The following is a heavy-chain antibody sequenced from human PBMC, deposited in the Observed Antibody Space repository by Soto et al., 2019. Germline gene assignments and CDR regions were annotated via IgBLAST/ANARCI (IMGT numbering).Heavy chain of an antibody. Sequence: QVQLGESGGGVVQPGRSLRLSCAASGFTFSSYAMHWVRQAPGKGLEWVAVISYDGSNKYYADSVKGRFTISRDNSKNTLYLQMNSLRAEDTAVYYCARGGSGWYKDGMDVWGQGTTVTVSS. J-gene: IGHJ6*02. V-gene: IGHV3-30-3*01. CDR3: ARGGSGWYKDGMDV. CDR1: GFTFSSYA. CDR2: ISYDGSNK. D-gene: IGHD6-19*01.